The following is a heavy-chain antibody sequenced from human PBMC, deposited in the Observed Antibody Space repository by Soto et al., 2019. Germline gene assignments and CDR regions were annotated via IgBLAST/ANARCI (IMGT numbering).Heavy chain of an antibody. J-gene: IGHJ4*02. Sequence: EVQLLESGGGLVQPGGSLRLSCAASGFTFSSYAMSWVRQAPGKGLEWVSAISGSGGSTYYADSVKGRFTISRDNSKNSLYLQRISLRAEDTAVYYCAKDGLVEGGPYLYYFDYWGQGTLVTVSS. V-gene: IGHV3-23*01. D-gene: IGHD2-2*01. CDR3: AKDGLVEGGPYLYYFDY. CDR2: ISGSGGST. CDR1: GFTFSSYA.